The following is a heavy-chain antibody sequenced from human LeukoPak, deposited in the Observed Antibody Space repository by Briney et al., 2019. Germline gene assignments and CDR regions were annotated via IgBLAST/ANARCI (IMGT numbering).Heavy chain of an antibody. CDR2: INHSGST. CDR1: GGSFSGYY. CDR3: ARRGIVVVPAALPPDY. V-gene: IGHV4-34*01. J-gene: IGHJ4*02. Sequence: SETLSLTCAVYGGSFSGYYWSWISQPPGKGLEGIGEINHSGSTNYNPSLKSRVTISVDTSKNQFSLKLSSVTAADTAVYYCARRGIVVVPAALPPDYWGQGTLVTVSS. D-gene: IGHD2-2*02.